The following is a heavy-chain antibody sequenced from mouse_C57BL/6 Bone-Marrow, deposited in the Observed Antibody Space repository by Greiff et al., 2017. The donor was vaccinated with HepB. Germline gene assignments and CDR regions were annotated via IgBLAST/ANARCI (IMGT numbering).Heavy chain of an antibody. V-gene: IGHV5-17*01. J-gene: IGHJ4*01. CDR2: ISSGSSTI. Sequence: EVKLVESGGGLVKPGGSLKLSCAASGFTFSDYGMHWVRQAPEKGLEWVAYISSGSSTIYYADTVKGRFTIPRDNAKNTPFLQMTSLRSKDTAMYYCARGVTTVVAKYYYAMDCWGQGTSVTVSS. D-gene: IGHD1-1*01. CDR3: ARGVTTVVAKYYYAMDC. CDR1: GFTFSDYG.